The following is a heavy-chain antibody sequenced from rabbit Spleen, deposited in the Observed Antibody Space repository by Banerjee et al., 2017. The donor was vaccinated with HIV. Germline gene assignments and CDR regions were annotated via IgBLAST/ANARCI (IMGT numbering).Heavy chain of an antibody. J-gene: IGHJ4*01. CDR2: IDSGSSGFT. V-gene: IGHV1S45*01. CDR3: ARDLVGVIGWNFYL. D-gene: IGHD1-1*01. Sequence: QEQLEESGGDLVKPEGSLTLTCTASGFSFSSSYWICWVRQAPGKGLEWIVCIDSGSSGFTYFASWAKGRFTISRTSSTTVTLRMTSLTAADRAAYFCARDLVGVIGWNFYLWGPGTLVTVS. CDR1: GFSFSSSYW.